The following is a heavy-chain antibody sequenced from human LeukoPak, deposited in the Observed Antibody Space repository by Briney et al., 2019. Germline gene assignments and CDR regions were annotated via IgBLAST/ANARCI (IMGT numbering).Heavy chain of an antibody. J-gene: IGHJ4*02. V-gene: IGHV1-46*01. D-gene: IGHD3-9*01. Sequence: ASVKVSCKASGYTFTSYYMHWVRQAPGQGLEWMGIINPSGGSTSYAQKFQGRVTMTRDMSTSTVYMELSSLRSEDTAVYYCARAGPYDILTGYYQYYFDYWGQGTLVTVSS. CDR3: ARAGPYDILTGYYQYYFDY. CDR1: GYTFTSYY. CDR2: INPSGGST.